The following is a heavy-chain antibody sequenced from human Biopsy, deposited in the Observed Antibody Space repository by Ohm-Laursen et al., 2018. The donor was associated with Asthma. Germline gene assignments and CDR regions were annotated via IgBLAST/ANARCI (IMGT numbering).Heavy chain of an antibody. CDR1: GGTFNTYV. Sequence: PSVKVSCKFHGGTFNTYVIGWVRQAPGQGLEWMGGINSVFGTTNYPQKFQDRVTITADDSTSTVYMKLSSLRSEDTAVYYCAHKAGCCISRTGYSFDFWGQGTLVTVSS. CDR3: AHKAGCCISRTGYSFDF. J-gene: IGHJ4*02. V-gene: IGHV1-69*01. CDR2: INSVFGTT. D-gene: IGHD2-2*01.